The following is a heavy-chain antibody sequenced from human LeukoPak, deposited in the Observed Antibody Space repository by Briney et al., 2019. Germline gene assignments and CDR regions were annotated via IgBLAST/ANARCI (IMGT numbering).Heavy chain of an antibody. Sequence: GGSLRLSCAASGFIVSNNYMSWVRQAPGKGLEWVSVIYSLGHTYYADSVKGRFTISRDNSKNTLYLQMNGLRAEDTAVYYCARDLSHCSGATCSFTWGQGTLVTVSP. CDR1: GFIVSNNY. CDR2: IYSLGHT. J-gene: IGHJ5*02. V-gene: IGHV3-53*01. D-gene: IGHD2-15*01. CDR3: ARDLSHCSGATCSFT.